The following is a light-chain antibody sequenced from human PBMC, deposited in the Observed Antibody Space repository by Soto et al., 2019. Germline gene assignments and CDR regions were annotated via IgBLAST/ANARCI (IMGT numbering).Light chain of an antibody. J-gene: IGKJ4*01. CDR2: RAS. V-gene: IGKV3-15*01. Sequence: VMTQSPATLSLSPGERATLSCRASQSINSNLAWYQQKPGQAPRLIIFRASSRATGLPARFSASGSGTDFNLTIISLQSEDFAVYYCQQYNNWPRATFGGGTKVETK. CDR3: QQYNNWPRAT. CDR1: QSINSN.